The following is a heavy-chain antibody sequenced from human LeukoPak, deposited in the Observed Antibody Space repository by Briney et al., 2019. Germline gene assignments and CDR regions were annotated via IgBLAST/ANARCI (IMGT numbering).Heavy chain of an antibody. J-gene: IGHJ3*02. V-gene: IGHV3-33*01. D-gene: IGHD3-10*01. CDR1: GFTFSRYG. CDR2: IWYDGSNK. CDR3: ARDPPMYYYNEPGSRDAFDI. Sequence: GRSLRLSCAASGFTFSRYGMHWVRQAPGKGLEWVAVIWYDGSNKYYAESVKGRFTISRNNSKNTLHLQMNSLRAEDTAVYYCARDPPMYYYNEPGSRDAFDIWGQGTMVTVSS.